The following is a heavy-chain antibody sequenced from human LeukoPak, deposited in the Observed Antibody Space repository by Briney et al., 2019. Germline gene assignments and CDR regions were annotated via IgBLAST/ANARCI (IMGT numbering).Heavy chain of an antibody. CDR3: AGRGSSSGTFDV. V-gene: IGHV4-61*02. Sequence: KSSETLSLTCTVSGGSISNLDYYWTWIRQPAGKRLEWIGRIYTSGGTSYNPSLKSRVTMSVDKSKNQFSPNLASLTAADTALYYCAGRGSSSGTFDVWGPGTFVTVSS. CDR2: IYTSGGT. CDR1: GGSISNLDYY. J-gene: IGHJ3*01. D-gene: IGHD2-2*01.